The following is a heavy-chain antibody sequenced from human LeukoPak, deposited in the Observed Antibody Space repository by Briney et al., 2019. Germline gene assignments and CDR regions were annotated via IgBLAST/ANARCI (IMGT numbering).Heavy chain of an antibody. CDR1: GGSISSYY. Sequence: SETLSLTCTVSGGSISSYYWSWIRQPPGKGLEWIGYIYYSGSTNYNPSLKSRVTISVDTSKNQFSLKLSSVTAADTAVYYCARAVPPWYYMDVWGKGTTVTVSS. J-gene: IGHJ6*03. CDR2: IYYSGST. V-gene: IGHV4-59*01. CDR3: ARAVPPWYYMDV.